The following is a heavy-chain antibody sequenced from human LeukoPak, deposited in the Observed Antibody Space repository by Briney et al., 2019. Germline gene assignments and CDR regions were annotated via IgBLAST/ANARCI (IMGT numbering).Heavy chain of an antibody. Sequence: PSETLSLTCTVSGGSISSYYWSWIRQPPGKGLEWIGYIYYSGSTNYNPSLKSRVTISVDTSKNQFSLKLSSVTAADTAVYYCARRTHYYDSSPDAFDIWGQGTMVTVSS. CDR3: ARRTHYYDSSPDAFDI. J-gene: IGHJ3*02. CDR1: GGSISSYY. V-gene: IGHV4-59*01. CDR2: IYYSGST. D-gene: IGHD3-22*01.